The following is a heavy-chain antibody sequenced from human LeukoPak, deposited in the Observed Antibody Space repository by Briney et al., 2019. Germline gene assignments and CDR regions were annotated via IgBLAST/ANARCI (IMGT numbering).Heavy chain of an antibody. Sequence: GGSLRPSCAASGFTFSDYYMSWIRQAPGKGLEWVSYISSSGSTIYYADSVKGRFTISRDNAKNSLYLQMNSLRVEDTAVYYCANHFACGSTSCPPFDSWGQGTLVTVSS. V-gene: IGHV3-11*04. J-gene: IGHJ4*02. D-gene: IGHD2-2*01. CDR2: ISSSGSTI. CDR3: ANHFACGSTSCPPFDS. CDR1: GFTFSDYY.